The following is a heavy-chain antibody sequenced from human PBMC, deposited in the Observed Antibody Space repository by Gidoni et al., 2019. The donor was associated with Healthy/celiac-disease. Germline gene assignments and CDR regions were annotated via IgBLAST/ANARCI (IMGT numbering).Heavy chain of an antibody. CDR1: GGSISSGGYY. Sequence: QVQLQESGPGLVKPSQTLSLTCTVSGGSISSGGYYWSWIRQHPGKGLEWIGYSYYSGSTDYNPALKSRVTISVETAKNQFSLKLSSVTAADTAVYYCARGGGYYYGSGSYPNPLDYWGQGTLVTVSS. CDR3: ARGGGYYYGSGSYPNPLDY. CDR2: SYYSGST. D-gene: IGHD3-10*01. V-gene: IGHV4-31*03. J-gene: IGHJ4*02.